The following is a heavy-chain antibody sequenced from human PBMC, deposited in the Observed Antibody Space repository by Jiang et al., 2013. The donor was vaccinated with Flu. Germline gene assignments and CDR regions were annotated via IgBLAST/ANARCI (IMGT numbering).Heavy chain of an antibody. D-gene: IGHD2-21*02. Sequence: GAEVKKPWASVTVSCKASGYTFTGYEMHWMRQAPGQGLQWMGLINPRGGSTNYAQKLQGRVTMTRDTSTNTVYMEVNSLRSEDTAVYYCARVASCGGDCYFFDYWGQGTLVAVSS. J-gene: IGHJ4*02. V-gene: IGHV1-46*04. CDR1: GYTFTGYE. CDR3: ARVASCGGDCYFFDY. CDR2: INPRGGST.